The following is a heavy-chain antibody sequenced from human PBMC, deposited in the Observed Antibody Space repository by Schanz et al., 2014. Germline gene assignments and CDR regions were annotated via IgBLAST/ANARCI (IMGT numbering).Heavy chain of an antibody. CDR2: INAANGNT. V-gene: IGHV1-3*01. J-gene: IGHJ4*02. CDR1: GYSFISHA. Sequence: QVQLVQSGAEVKKPGASVKVSCKASGYSFISHAIHWVRQAPGQRLEWMGWINAANGNTNYAQKLQGRVTMTTDTSTSTAYMELRSLRSDDTAVYYCARGGYSSGWYDRDIAHFDYWGQGTLVVVSS. CDR3: ARGGYSSGWYDRDIAHFDY. D-gene: IGHD6-19*01.